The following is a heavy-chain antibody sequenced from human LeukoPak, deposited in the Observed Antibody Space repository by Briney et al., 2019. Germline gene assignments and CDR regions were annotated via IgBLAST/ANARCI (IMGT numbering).Heavy chain of an antibody. CDR2: IIPIFGTA. V-gene: IGHV1-69*13. D-gene: IGHD2-21*02. J-gene: IGHJ4*02. CDR3: ARDSGCGGDCYWYYFDY. CDR1: GGTFISYA. Sequence: SVKVSCKASGGTFISYAISWVRQAPGQGLEWMGGIIPIFGTANYAQKFQGRVTITADESTSTAYMELSSLRSEDTAVYYCARDSGCGGDCYWYYFDYWGQGTLVTVSS.